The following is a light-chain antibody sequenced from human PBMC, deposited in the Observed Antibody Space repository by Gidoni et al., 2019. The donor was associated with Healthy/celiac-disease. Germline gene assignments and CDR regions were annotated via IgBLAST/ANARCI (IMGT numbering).Light chain of an antibody. J-gene: IGLJ2*01. CDR2: KDS. CDR1: ALPKQY. Sequence: VSPGQTARSTCSGDALPKQYAYWYQQKPGPAPVLVIYKDSERPSGLPERFSGPSPGTTVTLTISGVQAEDEADYYCQSADSSGTSVVFGGGTKLTVL. V-gene: IGLV3-25*03. CDR3: QSADSSGTSVV.